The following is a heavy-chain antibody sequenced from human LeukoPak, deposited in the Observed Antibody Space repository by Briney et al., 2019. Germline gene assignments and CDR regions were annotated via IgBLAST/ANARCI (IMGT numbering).Heavy chain of an antibody. CDR3: AREVWGPEY. CDR2: IKQDGSDK. CDR1: GFTFTKYW. D-gene: IGHD1-14*01. V-gene: IGHV3-7*01. J-gene: IGHJ4*02. Sequence: GDSLRLSCAASGFTFTKYWMTWVRQAPGKGLEWVGNIKQDGSDKNYMDSVKGRFTISRDNTKNSVYLQMSSLRSEDTAVYYCAREVWGPEYWGQGTLVTVSS.